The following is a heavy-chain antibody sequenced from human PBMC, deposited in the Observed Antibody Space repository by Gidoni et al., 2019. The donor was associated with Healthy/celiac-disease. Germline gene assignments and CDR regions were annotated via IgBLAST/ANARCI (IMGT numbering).Heavy chain of an antibody. D-gene: IGHD5-18*01. CDR2: IRSKADGGTT. CDR3: TRSAFSGYSYGWRYFDY. V-gene: IGHV3-49*04. CDR1: GFTFGDYD. J-gene: IGHJ4*02. Sequence: EVQLVESGGGLVQQGRSLRLSCTGSGFTFGDYDMSWVRQAPGKGLEWGGFIRSKADGGTTEYAAYVKGRFTISRDDSKSIAYLQMNSLKTEDTAVYYCTRSAFSGYSYGWRYFDYWGQGTLVTVSS.